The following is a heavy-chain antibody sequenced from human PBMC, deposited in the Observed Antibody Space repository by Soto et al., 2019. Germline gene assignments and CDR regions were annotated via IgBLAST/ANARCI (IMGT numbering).Heavy chain of an antibody. J-gene: IGHJ4*02. CDR3: ARASGYSSLFDY. D-gene: IGHD5-18*01. Sequence: TLSLTCIVSGGSISSGDYYWNWIRQPPGKGLEWIGYIYSSESTYYNPSLKSRVSISPDTSKNHFSLKLTSVTAADTAVYYCARASGYSSLFDYWGLGTLVTVSS. CDR2: IYSSEST. CDR1: GGSISSGDYY. V-gene: IGHV4-30-4*01.